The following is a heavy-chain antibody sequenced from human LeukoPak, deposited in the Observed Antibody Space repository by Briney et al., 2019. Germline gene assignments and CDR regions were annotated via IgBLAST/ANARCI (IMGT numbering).Heavy chain of an antibody. CDR1: EFTFSNYA. J-gene: IGHJ5*02. CDR3: ARVSERLLPSFKWFDP. D-gene: IGHD2-21*02. Sequence: GGSLRLSCAASEFTFSNYAMHWVRQAPGKGLEWVAVISYDGSNKYYADSVKGRFTISRDNSKSTLYLQMNSLRPEDTALYYCARVSERLLPSFKWFDPWGQGTLVTVSS. V-gene: IGHV3-30-3*01. CDR2: ISYDGSNK.